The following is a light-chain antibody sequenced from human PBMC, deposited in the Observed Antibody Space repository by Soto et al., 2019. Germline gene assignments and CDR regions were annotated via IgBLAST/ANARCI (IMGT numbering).Light chain of an antibody. V-gene: IGKV1-5*01. Sequence: DIQMTQSPSTLSASVGDGVTITCRASQNISVWLAWYQQRPGKAPKFLIYDASSLNTGVPSRFSGSGSGTEFTLTIRSLQPDDFATYYCQQYDRSSPTFGQGTKLEIK. J-gene: IGKJ2*01. CDR3: QQYDRSSPT. CDR2: DAS. CDR1: QNISVW.